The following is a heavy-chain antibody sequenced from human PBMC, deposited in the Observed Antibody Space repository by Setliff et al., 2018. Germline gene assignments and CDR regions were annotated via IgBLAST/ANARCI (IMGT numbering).Heavy chain of an antibody. CDR3: ARTCSGSGCYAGIES. J-gene: IGHJ4*02. CDR1: GFTFSTYR. CDR2: IWDDGGNK. V-gene: IGHV3-33*08. D-gene: IGHD2-15*01. Sequence: GGSLRLSCAASGFTFSTYRMHWVRQAPGKGLEWVAVIWDDGGNKYHADYVKGRFTISRDNSKSTLYLQMNSLRTEDTAVYYCARTCSGSGCYAGIESWGQGTPVTVSS.